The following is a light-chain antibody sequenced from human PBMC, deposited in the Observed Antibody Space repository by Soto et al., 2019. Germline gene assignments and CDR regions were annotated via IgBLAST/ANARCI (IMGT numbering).Light chain of an antibody. Sequence: QSALTQPASVSGSPGQSITISCTGTISDVGGYNYVSWYQQHPGKAPKLIIYEVDNRPSGVSNRFSGSKSGNTASLSISGLQAEDEADYYCSSYTTITTRVFGTGTKVTVL. V-gene: IGLV2-14*01. CDR1: ISDVGGYNY. CDR3: SSYTTITTRV. CDR2: EVD. J-gene: IGLJ1*01.